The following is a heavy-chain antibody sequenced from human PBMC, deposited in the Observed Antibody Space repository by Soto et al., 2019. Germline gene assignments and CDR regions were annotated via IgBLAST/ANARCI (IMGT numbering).Heavy chain of an antibody. CDR2: IYYSGSA. V-gene: IGHV4-30-4*01. D-gene: IGHD5-18*01. CDR1: GGSISSGDYY. Sequence: PSETLSLTCTVSGGSISSGDYYWSWIRQPPGKGLEWIGYIYYSGSAYYNPSLKSRVTISVDTSKNQFSLKLSSVTAADTAVYYCARETTTAFSMDVWGQGTTVTVSS. J-gene: IGHJ6*02. CDR3: ARETTTAFSMDV.